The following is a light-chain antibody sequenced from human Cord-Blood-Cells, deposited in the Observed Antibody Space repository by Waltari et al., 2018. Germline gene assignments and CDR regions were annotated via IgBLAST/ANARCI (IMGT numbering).Light chain of an antibody. J-gene: IGLJ1*01. CDR3: SSYAGSNNLGV. Sequence: QSALTQPPSASGSPGQSVPISCTGTSTDVGGYTYVSWYQQHPGKAPNLMIYEVSKRPSGVPDRFSGSKSGNTASLTVSGLQAEDEADYYCSSYAGSNNLGVFGTGTKVTVL. CDR1: STDVGGYTY. V-gene: IGLV2-8*01. CDR2: EVS.